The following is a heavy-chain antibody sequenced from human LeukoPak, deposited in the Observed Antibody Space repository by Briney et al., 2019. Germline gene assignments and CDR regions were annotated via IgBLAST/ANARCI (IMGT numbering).Heavy chain of an antibody. CDR2: ISGSGGST. J-gene: IGHJ3*02. CDR3: AKHPPRGPAMDYAFDI. D-gene: IGHD5-18*01. CDR1: GFTFSSYA. Sequence: GGSLRLSCAASGFTFSSYAISWVRQAPGKGLEWVSAISGSGGSTYYADSVKGRFTISRDNSKNTLYLQMNSLRAEDTAVYYCAKHPPRGPAMDYAFDIWGQGTMVTVSS. V-gene: IGHV3-23*01.